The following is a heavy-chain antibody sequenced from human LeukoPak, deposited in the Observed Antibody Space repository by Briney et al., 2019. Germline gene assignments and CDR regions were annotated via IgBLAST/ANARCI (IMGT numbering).Heavy chain of an antibody. CDR1: GGSFSGYY. D-gene: IGHD2-2*01. V-gene: IGHV4-34*01. CDR3: ARVWYRSSTSCPGGWFDP. CDR2: INHSGST. J-gene: IGHJ5*02. Sequence: PSETLSLTCAVYGGSFSGYYWSWIRQPPGKGLEWIGEINHSGSTNYNPSLKSRVTISVDTSKNQFSLKLSSVTAADTAVYYCARVWYRSSTSCPGGWFDPWGQGTLVTVSS.